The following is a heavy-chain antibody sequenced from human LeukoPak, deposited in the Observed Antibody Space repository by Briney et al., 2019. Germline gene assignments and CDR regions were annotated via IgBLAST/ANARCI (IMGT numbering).Heavy chain of an antibody. V-gene: IGHV3-23*01. CDR3: AKGYFDWLLLFDY. D-gene: IGHD3-9*01. CDR1: GFTFSSYA. CDR2: ISGSGGST. J-gene: IGHJ4*02. Sequence: PGASLRLSCAASGFTFSSYAMSWVRQAPGKGLEWVSAISGSGGSTYYADSVKGRFTISRDNSKNTLYLQMNSLRAEDTAVYYCAKGYFDWLLLFDYWGQGTLVTVSS.